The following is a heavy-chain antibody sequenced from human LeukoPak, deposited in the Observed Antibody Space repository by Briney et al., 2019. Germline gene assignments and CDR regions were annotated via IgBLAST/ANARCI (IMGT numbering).Heavy chain of an antibody. J-gene: IGHJ4*02. V-gene: IGHV1-24*01. CDR1: GYTLTELS. CDR2: FDPEDGET. Sequence: ASVKVSCKVPGYTLTELSMHWVRQAPGKGLEWMGGFDPEDGETIYAQKFQGRVTMTEDTSTDTAYMELSSLRSEDTAVYYCATDSIAAAGKDYWGQGTLVTVSS. CDR3: ATDSIAAAGKDY. D-gene: IGHD6-13*01.